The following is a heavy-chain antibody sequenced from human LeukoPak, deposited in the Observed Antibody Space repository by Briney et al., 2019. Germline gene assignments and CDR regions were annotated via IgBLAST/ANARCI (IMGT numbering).Heavy chain of an antibody. CDR3: ARDGRYFDWLTDY. Sequence: GGSLRLSCAASGFTFSSYSMNWVRQAPGKGLEWVSSISSSSSYIYYADSVKGRFTISRDNAKNSLYLQMNSLRAEDTAVYYCARDGRYFDWLTDYWGQGTLVTVSS. CDR2: ISSSSSYI. J-gene: IGHJ4*02. CDR1: GFTFSSYS. V-gene: IGHV3-21*01. D-gene: IGHD3-9*01.